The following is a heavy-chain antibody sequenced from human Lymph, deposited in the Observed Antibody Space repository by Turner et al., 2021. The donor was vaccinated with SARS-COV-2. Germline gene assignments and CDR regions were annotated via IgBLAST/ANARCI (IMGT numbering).Heavy chain of an antibody. D-gene: IGHD1-26*01. V-gene: IGHV1-69*04. CDR3: ARGRLDSFGGGYYSWFDP. Sequence: QVQLVQSGAEVKKPGSSVKVSCKASGGTFSSYAINWVRQAPGQGLEWMGRIIPFLGIANYAQKFQGRVTITADKSTSTAYMELSSLRSEDTAVYYCARGRLDSFGGGYYSWFDPWGQGTLVTVSS. J-gene: IGHJ5*02. CDR2: IIPFLGIA. CDR1: GGTFSSYA.